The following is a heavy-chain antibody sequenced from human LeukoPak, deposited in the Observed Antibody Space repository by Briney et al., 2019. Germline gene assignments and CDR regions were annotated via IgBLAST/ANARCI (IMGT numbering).Heavy chain of an antibody. V-gene: IGHV3-23*01. CDR3: APGFSSGWYPY. J-gene: IGHJ4*02. CDR1: GFSVSSFG. D-gene: IGHD6-19*01. Sequence: GGSLRLSCAVSGFSVSSFGMSWVRQAPGKGLEWISAISVNGETTWYADSVRGRFIISRDNSKNTLYLQLSSLRAEDTAVYYCAPGFSSGWYPYWGQGSLVSVSS. CDR2: ISVNGETT.